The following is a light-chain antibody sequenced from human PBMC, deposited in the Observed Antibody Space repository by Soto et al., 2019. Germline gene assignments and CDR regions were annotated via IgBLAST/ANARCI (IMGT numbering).Light chain of an antibody. V-gene: IGKV1-39*01. CDR2: AAS. J-gene: IGKJ5*01. CDR1: QSISSY. Sequence: DIQFTQSPSSLSASVGDRVTITCRASQSISSYLNWYQQKPGKAPKVLIYAASSLQSGIPSRFSGSGSGTDFTLTISSLQPEDFATYYCQQSYSIPITFGQGTRLEIK. CDR3: QQSYSIPIT.